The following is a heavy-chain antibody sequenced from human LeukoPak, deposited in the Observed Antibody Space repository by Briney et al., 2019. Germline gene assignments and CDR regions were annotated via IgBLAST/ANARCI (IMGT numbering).Heavy chain of an antibody. V-gene: IGHV3-15*01. CDR2: IKSKTDGGTT. J-gene: IGHJ6*03. CDR3: TTEGDRYRSGPYYYYYYMDV. CDR1: GFTFSNAW. D-gene: IGHD3-16*01. Sequence: PGGSLRLSCAASGFTFSNAWMSWVRQAPGKGLEWVGRIKSKTDGGTTDYAAPVKGRFTISRDDSKNTLYLQMNSLKTEDTAVYYCTTEGDRYRSGPYYYYYYMDVWGKGATVTVSS.